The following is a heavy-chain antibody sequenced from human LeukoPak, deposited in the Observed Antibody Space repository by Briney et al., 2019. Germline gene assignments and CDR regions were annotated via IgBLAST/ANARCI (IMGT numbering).Heavy chain of an antibody. CDR3: VSFYEAY. CDR2: INSDGSWT. D-gene: IGHD2/OR15-2a*01. CDR1: GNYW. V-gene: IGHV3-74*01. Sequence: GGSLRLSCAASGNYWMHWVRQAPGEGLVWVSHINSDGSWTSYADSVKGRFTISKDNAKNTVYLQMNNLRAEDTAVYYCVSFYEAYWGRGTLVTVSS. J-gene: IGHJ4*02.